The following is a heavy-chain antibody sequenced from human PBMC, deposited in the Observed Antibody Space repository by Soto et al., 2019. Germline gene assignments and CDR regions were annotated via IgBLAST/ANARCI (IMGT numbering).Heavy chain of an antibody. Sequence: QVQLVQSGAEEKKPGASVKVSCKASGYTFTSYAMHWVRQAPGQRLEWMGWINAGNGNTKYSQKFQGRVTITRDTSASTAYTELSSLRSEDTAVYYCARASGWYVSDYWGQGTLVTVSS. V-gene: IGHV1-3*05. CDR1: GYTFTSYA. CDR3: ARASGWYVSDY. J-gene: IGHJ4*02. CDR2: INAGNGNT. D-gene: IGHD6-19*01.